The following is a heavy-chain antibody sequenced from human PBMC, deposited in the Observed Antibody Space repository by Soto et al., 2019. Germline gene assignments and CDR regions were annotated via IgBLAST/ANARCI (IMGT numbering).Heavy chain of an antibody. V-gene: IGHV1-18*01. CDR1: GYTFTSYG. D-gene: IGHD6-13*01. J-gene: IGHJ4*02. Sequence: QVQLVQSGAEVRKPGASMKVSCKASGYTFTSYGISWVRQAPGQGLEWMGWISSHNGYTNNAQKFQGRVTMTTDTSTSSAYLGLRSLRSDDTAVYYCARETAIAAAGLVDYWGQGTLVTVSS. CDR3: ARETAIAAAGLVDY. CDR2: ISSHNGYT.